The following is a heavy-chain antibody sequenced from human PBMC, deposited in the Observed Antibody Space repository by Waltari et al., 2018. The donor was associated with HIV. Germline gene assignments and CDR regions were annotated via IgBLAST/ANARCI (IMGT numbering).Heavy chain of an antibody. V-gene: IGHV3-11*04. J-gene: IGHJ5*02. CDR3: AKMGGVFYRFDA. Sequence: QIHLVESGGGLVKPGGSLRLSCAASGFSSSEYDMTWIRQAPGKQPEWVSYINSGGSSKYFADFVNGRFTISRDNSKNSLYLQMNSLRAEDTAVYYCAKMGGVFYRFDAWGQGTLVTVSS. CDR1: GFSSSEYD. D-gene: IGHD2-8*01. CDR2: INSGGSSK.